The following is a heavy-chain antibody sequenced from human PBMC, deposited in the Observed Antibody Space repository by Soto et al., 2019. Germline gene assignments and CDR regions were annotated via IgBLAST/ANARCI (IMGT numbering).Heavy chain of an antibody. Sequence: GGSLRLSCAASGFTFSNYAMSWVRQAPGKGLEWVSAISGSGGSTYYADSVKGRFTISRDNSKNTLYLQMNSLRAEDTAVYYCAKTYGSGSYYSDAFDIWGQGTMVTVSS. J-gene: IGHJ3*02. CDR1: GFTFSNYA. V-gene: IGHV3-23*01. CDR2: ISGSGGST. D-gene: IGHD3-10*01. CDR3: AKTYGSGSYYSDAFDI.